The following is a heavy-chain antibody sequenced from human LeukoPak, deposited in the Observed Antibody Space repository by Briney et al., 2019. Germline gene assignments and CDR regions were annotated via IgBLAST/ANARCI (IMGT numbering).Heavy chain of an antibody. CDR1: GYTFTSYG. V-gene: IGHV1-18*01. CDR3: ARSSRFDWLLYFDS. CDR2: ISGYNGNT. D-gene: IGHD3-9*01. Sequence: GASVKVSCKASGYTFTSYGINWVRQAPGQGLEWMGWISGYNGNTIYAENLQGRVTMTIDTSTSTAYIELGSLRSDDTAVFYCARSSRFDWLLYFDSWGQGTLVTVSS. J-gene: IGHJ4*02.